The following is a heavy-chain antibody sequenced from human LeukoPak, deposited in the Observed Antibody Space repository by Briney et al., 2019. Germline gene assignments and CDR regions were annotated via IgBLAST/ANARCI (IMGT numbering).Heavy chain of an antibody. CDR1: GFTFSSYW. CDR2: INQNGSEK. D-gene: IGHD5-24*01. V-gene: IGHV3-7*01. Sequence: PGGSLRLSCAASGFTFSSYWMSWVRQAPGKGLEWVANINQNGSEKYYVDSVKGRFTISRDNAKNSLYLQMNSLRVEETAVYYCATAPPRRDGNHHRGYYFDYWGQGSLVTVSS. J-gene: IGHJ4*02. CDR3: ATAPPRRDGNHHRGYYFDY.